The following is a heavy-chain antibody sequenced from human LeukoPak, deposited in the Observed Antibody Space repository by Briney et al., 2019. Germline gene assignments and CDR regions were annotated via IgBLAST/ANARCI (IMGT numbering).Heavy chain of an antibody. CDR3: TTEFLYPSEQYGSGIDY. CDR2: IKSKTDGGTT. CDR1: GFTFSNAW. J-gene: IGHJ4*02. Sequence: GGPLRLSCAVSGFTFSNAWMSWVRQAPEKGLEWVGRIKSKTDGGTTDYAAPVKGRFTISRDDSKNTLYLQMNSLKTEDTAVYYCTTEFLYPSEQYGSGIDYWGQGTLVTVSS. D-gene: IGHD3-10*01. V-gene: IGHV3-15*01.